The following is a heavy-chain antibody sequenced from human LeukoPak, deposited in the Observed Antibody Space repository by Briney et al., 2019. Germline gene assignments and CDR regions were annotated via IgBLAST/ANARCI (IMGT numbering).Heavy chain of an antibody. CDR1: GGSFSGYY. CDR2: INHSGST. V-gene: IGHV4-34*01. CDR3: ARAHSGCGGTCPSDH. Sequence: SETLSLTCAVYGGSFSGYYWSWILQPPGKGLEWIGEINHSGSTNYNPSLKSRVTISVDTSKNQFSLKLSSVTAADTAVYYCARAHSGCGGTCPSDHWGPGTLVTVSS. D-gene: IGHD2-15*01. J-gene: IGHJ4*02.